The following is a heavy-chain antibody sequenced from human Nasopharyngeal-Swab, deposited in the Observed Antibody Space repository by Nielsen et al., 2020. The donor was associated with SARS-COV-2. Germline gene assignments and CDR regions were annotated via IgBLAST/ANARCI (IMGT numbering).Heavy chain of an antibody. Sequence: GSLRLSCAASGFTFSGYAMSWVRQAPGKGLEWVSVIYSGGSSTYYADSVKGRFTISRDNSKNTLYLQMNSLRAEDTAVYYCAKEGFSSGWYSGGYFDLWGRGTLVTVSS. CDR1: GFTFSGYA. D-gene: IGHD6-19*01. CDR2: IYSGGSST. J-gene: IGHJ2*01. CDR3: AKEGFSSGWYSGGYFDL. V-gene: IGHV3-23*03.